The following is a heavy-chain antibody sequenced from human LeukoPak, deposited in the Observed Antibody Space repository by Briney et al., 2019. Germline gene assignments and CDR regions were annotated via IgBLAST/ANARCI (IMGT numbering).Heavy chain of an antibody. V-gene: IGHV3-9*01. Sequence: PGRSLRLSCAASGFTFDDYAMHWVRQAPGKGLEWVSGISWNSGSIGYADSVKGRFTISRDNAKNSLYLQMDSLRVEDTGIYYCAKSLDCWGQGTLVTVSS. CDR1: GFTFDDYA. CDR2: ISWNSGSI. J-gene: IGHJ4*02. CDR3: AKSLDC.